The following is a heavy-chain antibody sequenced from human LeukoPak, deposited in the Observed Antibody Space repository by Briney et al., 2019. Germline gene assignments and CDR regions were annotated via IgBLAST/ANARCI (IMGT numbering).Heavy chain of an antibody. J-gene: IGHJ4*02. CDR3: AKVPFIPTTGLFDY. CDR2: ISGSGGST. CDR1: GFTFSSYA. D-gene: IGHD1-1*01. Sequence: PGGSLRLSCAASGFTFSSYAMSWVRQAPGKGLEWVSAISGSGGSTYYADSVKGRFTISRDNSKITLYLQMNSLRAEDTAVYYCAKVPFIPTTGLFDYWGQGTLVTVSS. V-gene: IGHV3-23*01.